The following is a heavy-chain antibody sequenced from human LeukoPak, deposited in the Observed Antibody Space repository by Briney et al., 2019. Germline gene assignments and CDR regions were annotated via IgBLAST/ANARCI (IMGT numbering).Heavy chain of an antibody. V-gene: IGHV4-34*01. CDR1: GGSFSGYY. J-gene: IGHJ6*03. CDR2: INHSGST. D-gene: IGHD6-6*01. Sequence: SETLSLTCAVYGGSFSGYYWSWIRQPPGKGLEWIGEINHSGSTNYNPSLKSRVTISVDTSKNQFSLKLSSVTAADTAVYYCARVWSYSSSPWYYYMDVWGKGTTVTVSS. CDR3: ARVWSYSSSPWYYYMDV.